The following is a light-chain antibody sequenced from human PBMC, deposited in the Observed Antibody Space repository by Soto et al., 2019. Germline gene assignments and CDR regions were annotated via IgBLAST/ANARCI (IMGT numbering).Light chain of an antibody. J-gene: IGLJ2*01. CDR3: QFYDNSLGGYVL. Sequence: QSVLTQPPSVSGAPGQRVTISCTGGSSNIGAGYDVLWYQQLPGTAPKLLIYGNSNRPSGVPDRFSGSKSVTSASLAITGLQADDESAYYCQFYDNSLGGYVLFGGGTKLTVL. CDR2: GNS. CDR1: SSNIGAGYD. V-gene: IGLV1-40*01.